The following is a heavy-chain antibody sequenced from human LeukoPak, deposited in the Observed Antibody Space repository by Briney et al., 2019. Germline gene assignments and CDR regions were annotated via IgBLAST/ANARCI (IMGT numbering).Heavy chain of an antibody. CDR2: MSGDATST. Sequence: GGSLRLSCAASGFIFSTYAMSWVRQAPGKGLEWVSTMSGDATSTYYADSVKGRFTISRDNSKNTLYLQMNSLRAEDTAVYYCAKRTSGSSWYSSDYWGQGTLVTVSS. J-gene: IGHJ4*02. CDR1: GFIFSTYA. D-gene: IGHD6-13*01. CDR3: AKRTSGSSWYSSDY. V-gene: IGHV3-23*01.